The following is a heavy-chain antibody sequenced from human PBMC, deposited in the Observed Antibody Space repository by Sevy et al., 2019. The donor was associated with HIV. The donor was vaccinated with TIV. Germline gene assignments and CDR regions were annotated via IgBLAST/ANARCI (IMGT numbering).Heavy chain of an antibody. J-gene: IGHJ4*02. CDR2: ISYDGSNK. Sequence: GGSLRLSCAASGVIFSINAMHWVRQAPGKGLEWVSVISYDGSNKEYADSVKGRFTISRDNAKNTLYLQMNSPRPEDTAVYYCARVPGAVIAAGPYHFDYWGQGTLVTVSS. CDR3: ARVPGAVIAAGPYHFDY. V-gene: IGHV3-30*04. D-gene: IGHD6-13*01. CDR1: GVIFSINA.